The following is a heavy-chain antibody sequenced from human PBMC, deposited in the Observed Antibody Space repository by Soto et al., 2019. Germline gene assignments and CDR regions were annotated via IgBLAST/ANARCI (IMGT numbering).Heavy chain of an antibody. CDR3: ARVPDR. V-gene: IGHV4-30-2*01. CDR1: GGSISSGGYS. CDR2: IYHTGST. D-gene: IGHD2-2*01. Sequence: QLQLQESGSGLVKPSQTLSLTCAVSGGSISSGGYSWSWIRQPPGKGLEWIGYIYHTGSTYYNPSLQRRVPISVDRSKNQFSLELSAVTAADTAIYYCARVPDRWGQGTLVTLSS. J-gene: IGHJ5*02.